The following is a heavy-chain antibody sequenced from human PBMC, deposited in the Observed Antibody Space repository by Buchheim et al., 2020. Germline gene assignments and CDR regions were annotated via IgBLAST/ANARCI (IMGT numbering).Heavy chain of an antibody. Sequence: QVQLVESGGGVVQPGRSLRLSCAASGFTFSSYGMHWVRQAPGKGLEWVAVIWYDESNKYYEDSVKGRFTISRDNSKNTLYLQMNSLRAEDTAVYYCARDRRGCSSTSCPRDYYMDVWGKGTT. CDR1: GFTFSSYG. CDR2: IWYDESNK. V-gene: IGHV3-33*01. D-gene: IGHD2-2*01. J-gene: IGHJ6*03. CDR3: ARDRRGCSSTSCPRDYYMDV.